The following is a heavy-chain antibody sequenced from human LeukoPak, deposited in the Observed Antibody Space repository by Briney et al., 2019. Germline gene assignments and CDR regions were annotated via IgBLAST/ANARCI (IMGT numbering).Heavy chain of an antibody. D-gene: IGHD3-22*01. CDR3: ARDGALDSSGLPYFDY. J-gene: IGHJ4*02. Sequence: GGSLRLSCAASGFTFSSYSMNWVRQAPGKGLEWVSSISSSSSYIYYADSVKGRFTISRDNAKNSLYLQMNSLRAEDTAVYHRARDGALDSSGLPYFDYWGQGNLVTGSS. CDR2: ISSSSSYI. V-gene: IGHV3-21*01. CDR1: GFTFSSYS.